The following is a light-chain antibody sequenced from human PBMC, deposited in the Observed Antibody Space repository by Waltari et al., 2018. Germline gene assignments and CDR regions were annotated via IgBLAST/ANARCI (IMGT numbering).Light chain of an antibody. CDR1: SSNIGAGYE. Sequence: QSVLTQTPSMSGAPGQRVTISCTGSSSNIGAGYEVHWYQQLPGAAPKLLLYGNTYRPSGVPDRFSGSKSGTSASLAITGLQAEDEADYYCQSYDSSPSGVVFGGGTKLTVL. V-gene: IGLV1-40*01. J-gene: IGLJ2*01. CDR3: QSYDSSPSGVV. CDR2: GNT.